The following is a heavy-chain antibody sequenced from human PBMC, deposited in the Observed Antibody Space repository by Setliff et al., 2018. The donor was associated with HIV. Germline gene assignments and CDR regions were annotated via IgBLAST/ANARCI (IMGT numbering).Heavy chain of an antibody. D-gene: IGHD5-18*01. CDR3: ASRPLKMDTAMVLAY. J-gene: IGHJ4*02. CDR1: GGTFSRYA. CDR2: IIPLFGPA. Sequence: SVKVSCKASGGTFSRYAINWVRQAPGQGHEWMGGIIPLFGPANYAQRFQGRVTITRDTSASTAYMELSSLRSEDTAVYYCASRPLKMDTAMVLAYWGQGTRVTVSS. V-gene: IGHV1-69*05.